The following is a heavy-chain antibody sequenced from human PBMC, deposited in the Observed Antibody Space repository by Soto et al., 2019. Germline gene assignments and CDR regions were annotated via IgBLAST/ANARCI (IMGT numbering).Heavy chain of an antibody. D-gene: IGHD3-22*01. V-gene: IGHV1-18*01. CDR3: ARVRHYYDSSGYYYAKNDAFDN. CDR1: GYTFTSYG. Sequence: QVQLVQSGAEVKKPGASVKVSCKASGYTFTSYGISWVRQAPGQGLEWMGWISAYNGNTNYAQKLQGRVTMTTDTSTSTAYMELRSLRSDDTAVYYCARVRHYYDSSGYYYAKNDAFDNWGQGTMVTVSS. J-gene: IGHJ3*02. CDR2: ISAYNGNT.